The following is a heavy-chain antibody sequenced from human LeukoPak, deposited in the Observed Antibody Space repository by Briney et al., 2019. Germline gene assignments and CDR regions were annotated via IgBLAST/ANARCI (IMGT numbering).Heavy chain of an antibody. CDR1: GFTVSSNY. V-gene: IGHV3-66*01. CDR3: ARANQQLWSY. CDR2: IYSGGST. Sequence: AGGSLRLSCAASGFTVSSNYMSWVRQAPGKGLEWVSVIYSGGSTYYADSVKGRFTISRDNSKNTLYLQMNSLRAEDTAVYYCARANQQLWSYWGQGTLVTVSS. D-gene: IGHD5-18*01. J-gene: IGHJ4*02.